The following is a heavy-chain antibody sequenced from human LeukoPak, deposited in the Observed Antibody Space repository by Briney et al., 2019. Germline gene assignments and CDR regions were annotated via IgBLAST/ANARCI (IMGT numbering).Heavy chain of an antibody. D-gene: IGHD2-2*02. V-gene: IGHV3-21*01. CDR3: ARDCSGTSCYTGFDY. Sequence: PGGSLRLSCAASGVTFSSYSMNWVRQAPGKGLEWVSSISSSSSYIYYADSVKGRFTISRDNAKNSLYLQMNSLRAEDTAVYYCARDCSGTSCYTGFDYWGQGTLVTVSS. J-gene: IGHJ4*02. CDR2: ISSSSSYI. CDR1: GVTFSSYS.